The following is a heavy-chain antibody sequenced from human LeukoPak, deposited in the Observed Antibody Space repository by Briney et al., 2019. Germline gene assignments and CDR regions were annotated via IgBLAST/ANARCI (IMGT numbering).Heavy chain of an antibody. Sequence: GGSLRLSCAASGFTFSSYAMHWVRQAPGKGLEWVAVISYDGSNKYYADSVKGRFTISRDNSKNTLYLQMNSLRAEDTAVYYCARDYCTNGVCYTGGPKGSDYWGQGALVTVSS. V-gene: IGHV3-30*01. CDR3: ARDYCTNGVCYTGGPKGSDY. CDR1: GFTFSSYA. CDR2: ISYDGSNK. J-gene: IGHJ4*02. D-gene: IGHD2-8*01.